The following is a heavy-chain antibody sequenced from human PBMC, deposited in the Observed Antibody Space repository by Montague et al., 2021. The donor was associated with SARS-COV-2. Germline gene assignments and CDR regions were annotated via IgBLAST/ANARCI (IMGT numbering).Heavy chain of an antibody. CDR1: GFSISSGFY. Sequence: SETLSLTCSVSGFSISSGFYWAWIRQSPGKGPEWIGTDYHSGYTHYNPSLKGRVTVSIDTSKNQFSLTVTSVTAADTAVYFCARRGYTGSDYFDYWGQGTLVTVSS. CDR3: ARRGYTGSDYFDY. D-gene: IGHD5-12*01. J-gene: IGHJ4*02. V-gene: IGHV4-38-2*01. CDR2: DYHSGYT.